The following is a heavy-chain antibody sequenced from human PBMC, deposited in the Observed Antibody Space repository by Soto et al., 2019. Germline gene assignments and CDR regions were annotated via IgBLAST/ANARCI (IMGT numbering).Heavy chain of an antibody. V-gene: IGHV3-23*01. CDR3: AKAFHNTIFGPES. Sequence: GGSLRLSCAASGFNFSSYAMSWVRQAPGKGLEWVSAISGSGGSTYYADSVKGRFTISRDNSKNTLYLQMNSLRAEDTAVYYCAKAFHNTIFGPESWGQGTLVTVSS. J-gene: IGHJ5*02. CDR2: ISGSGGST. D-gene: IGHD3-3*01. CDR1: GFNFSSYA.